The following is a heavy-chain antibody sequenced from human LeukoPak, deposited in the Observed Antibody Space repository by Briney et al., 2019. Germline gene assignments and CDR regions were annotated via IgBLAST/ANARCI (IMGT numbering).Heavy chain of an antibody. CDR3: ASYSYYYDSSGYFDY. D-gene: IGHD3-22*01. Sequence: SETLSLTCAVYGGSFSDYFWSWIRQPPGKGLEWIGYIYYSGSTNYNPSLKSRVTISVDTSKNQFSLKLSSVTAADTAVYYCASYSYYYDSSGYFDYWGQGTLVTVSS. CDR1: GGSFSDYF. V-gene: IGHV4-59*01. J-gene: IGHJ4*02. CDR2: IYYSGST.